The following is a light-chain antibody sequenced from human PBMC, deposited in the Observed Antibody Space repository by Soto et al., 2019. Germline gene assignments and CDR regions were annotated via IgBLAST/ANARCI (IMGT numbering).Light chain of an antibody. CDR3: SSYTSGSTLYV. V-gene: IGLV2-14*01. CDR2: EVS. Sequence: QSALTQPASVSGFPGQSIAISCTGTTSDIGGYNYVSWYQQHPGKAPKLVIFEVSNRPSGVSNRFSGSKSGNTASLTISGLHAEDEDDYYCSSYTSGSTLYVFGTGTKLTVL. J-gene: IGLJ1*01. CDR1: TSDIGGYNY.